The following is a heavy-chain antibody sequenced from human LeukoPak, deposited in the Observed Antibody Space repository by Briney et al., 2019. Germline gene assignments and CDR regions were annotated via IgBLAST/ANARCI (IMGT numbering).Heavy chain of an antibody. CDR2: IYTSGST. CDR1: GGSISSGSYY. Sequence: SETLSLTCTVSGGSISSGSYYWRWIRQPAGKGLEWIGRIYTSGSTNYNPSLKSRVTISVDTSKNQFSLKLSSVTAADTAVYYCARFSGSYCDYWGQGTLVTVSS. V-gene: IGHV4-61*02. D-gene: IGHD3-10*01. J-gene: IGHJ4*02. CDR3: ARFSGSYCDY.